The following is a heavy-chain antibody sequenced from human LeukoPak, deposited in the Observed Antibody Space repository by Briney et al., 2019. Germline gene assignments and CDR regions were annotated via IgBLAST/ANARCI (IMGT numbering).Heavy chain of an antibody. Sequence: ASVKVSCKASGYTFTSYGISWVRQAPGQGLEWMGWISAYNGNTNYAQKLQGRVTMTTDTSTSTAYMELRSLRSDDTAVYYCARDGIAVVTPPPGIFDYWGQGTLVTVSS. CDR1: GYTFTSYG. CDR2: ISAYNGNT. J-gene: IGHJ4*02. CDR3: ARDGIAVVTPPPGIFDY. D-gene: IGHD6-19*01. V-gene: IGHV1-18*01.